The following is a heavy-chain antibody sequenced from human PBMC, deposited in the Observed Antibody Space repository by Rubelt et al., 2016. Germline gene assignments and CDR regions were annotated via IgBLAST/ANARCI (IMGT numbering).Heavy chain of an antibody. CDR2: INPNSGDT. V-gene: IGHV1-2*05. Sequence: QVQLVQSGAEVKKPGASVKVSCKTSGYTFTGYYMHWVRQAPGQGLEWMGRINPNSGDTNYAQKFQGRVTITRDTSITTAEMELSSLRAGGTGMYYCAGPYNGNDVPRFDYWGQGTLVTVSS. CDR3: AGPYNGNDVPRFDY. D-gene: IGHD1-20*01. CDR1: GYTFTGYY. J-gene: IGHJ4*02.